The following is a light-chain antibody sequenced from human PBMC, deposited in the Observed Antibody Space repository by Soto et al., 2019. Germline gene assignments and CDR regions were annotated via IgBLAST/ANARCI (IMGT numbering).Light chain of an antibody. CDR2: DVS. Sequence: QSVLTQPASVSGSPGQSITISCTGTSSDVGGYNYVSWYQQHPGKDTKLMNYDVSNRPSGVSNRFSGSKSGKTASLTISGLQAEDEADYYCCSYTSSSTYVFGTGTKVTVL. V-gene: IGLV2-14*01. CDR3: CSYTSSSTYV. CDR1: SSDVGGYNY. J-gene: IGLJ1*01.